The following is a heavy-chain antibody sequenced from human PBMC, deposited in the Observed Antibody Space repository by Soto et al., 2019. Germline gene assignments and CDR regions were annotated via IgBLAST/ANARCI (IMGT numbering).Heavy chain of an antibody. CDR1: GFTFSNYA. CDR2: ISGSGDNT. D-gene: IGHD4-17*01. V-gene: IGHV3-23*01. CDR3: AKDPRTVTPYFDY. J-gene: IGHJ4*02. Sequence: EVQVLESGGGLVQPGGSLRLSCAASGFTFSNYAMSWVRQAPGKGLEWVSTISGSGDNTAYVDSVKGRFTISRDNSKNTLYLQMNSLRAEDTAVYYCAKDPRTVTPYFDYWGQGTLVTVSS.